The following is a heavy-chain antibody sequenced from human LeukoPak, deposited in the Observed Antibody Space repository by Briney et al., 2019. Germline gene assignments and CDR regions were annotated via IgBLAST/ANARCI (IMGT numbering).Heavy chain of an antibody. CDR1: GFTFDDYA. V-gene: IGHV3-9*01. Sequence: QPGGSQRLSCAASGFTFDDYAMHWVRQAPGKGLEWVSGISWNSGSIGYADSVKGRFTISRDNAKNSLYLQMNSLRAEDTALYYCAKDRFGSSGPLDYWGQGTLVTVSS. CDR3: AKDRFGSSGPLDY. CDR2: ISWNSGSI. J-gene: IGHJ4*02. D-gene: IGHD3-22*01.